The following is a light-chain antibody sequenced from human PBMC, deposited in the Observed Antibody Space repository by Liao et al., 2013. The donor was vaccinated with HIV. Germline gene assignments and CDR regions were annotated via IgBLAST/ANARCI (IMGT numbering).Light chain of an antibody. J-gene: IGLJ2*01. Sequence: SYGLTQPPSVSVSTGQTASITCYGDNLSNILGNKYLHWYLQRPGQSPVLVIYQDSKRPSGIPGRFSGSNSGNTATLTISETQAMDEADYFCQAWDSGAEVLFGGGTKLTVL. CDR1: NLSNILGNKY. CDR2: QDS. V-gene: IGLV3-1*01. CDR3: QAWDSGAEVL.